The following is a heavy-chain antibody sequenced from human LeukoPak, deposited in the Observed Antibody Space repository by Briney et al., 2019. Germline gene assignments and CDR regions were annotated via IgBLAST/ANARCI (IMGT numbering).Heavy chain of an antibody. CDR3: TRDRPHNWFDP. D-gene: IGHD6-6*01. Sequence: PGGSLRLSCVASGFTFSSYWMHWVRQAPGKGLVWVSQINNDGSNAIYADSVKGRFTVSRDNAKNTLYLQMNSLRVEDTAVYYCTRDRPHNWFDPWGQGALVTVS. CDR1: GFTFSSYW. V-gene: IGHV3-74*01. CDR2: INNDGSNA. J-gene: IGHJ5*02.